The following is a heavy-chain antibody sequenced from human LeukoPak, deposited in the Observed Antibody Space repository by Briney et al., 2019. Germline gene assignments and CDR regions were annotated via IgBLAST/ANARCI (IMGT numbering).Heavy chain of an antibody. J-gene: IGHJ6*03. D-gene: IGHD2-21*01. V-gene: IGHV4-4*07. CDR3: ARVIRDYYYYYYMDV. CDR2: IYTSGST. CDR1: GGSISSYY. Sequence: SETLSLTCTVSGGSISSYYWSWIRQPAGKGLEWIGRIYTSGSTNYNPSLKSRVTISVDTSKNQFSLKLSSVTAADTAVYYCARVIRDYYYYYYMDVWGKGTTVTVSS.